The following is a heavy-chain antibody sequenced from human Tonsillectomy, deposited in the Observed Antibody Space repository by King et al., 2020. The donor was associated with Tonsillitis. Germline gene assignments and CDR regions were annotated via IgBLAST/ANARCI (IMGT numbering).Heavy chain of an antibody. CDR3: AKGGGTGTGWSRGDGMDV. D-gene: IGHD6-19*01. CDR1: GFIFSSYG. CDR2: ISDDGSNQ. V-gene: IGHV3-30*18. Sequence: VQLVESGGGVVQPGRSLRLSCAASGFIFSSYGLHWVRQAPGKGLEWVAVISDDGSNQYYEDSVKGRFTISRDNSKNTLYLQMNTLRAEDTAVYYCAKGGGTGTGWSRGDGMDVWGQGTTVTVSS. J-gene: IGHJ6*02.